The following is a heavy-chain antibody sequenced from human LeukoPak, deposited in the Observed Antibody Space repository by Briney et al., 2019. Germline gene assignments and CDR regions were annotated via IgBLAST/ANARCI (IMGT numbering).Heavy chain of an antibody. CDR1: GFTFSSYA. Sequence: GGSLRLSCAASGFTFSSYAMSWVRQAPGKGLEWVLAISGSGGSTYCADSVKGRFTISRDNSKNTLYLQMNSLRAEDTAVYYCAKGSGIAVAGIGGSYFDYWGQGTLVTVSS. V-gene: IGHV3-23*01. CDR2: ISGSGGST. D-gene: IGHD6-19*01. CDR3: AKGSGIAVAGIGGSYFDY. J-gene: IGHJ4*02.